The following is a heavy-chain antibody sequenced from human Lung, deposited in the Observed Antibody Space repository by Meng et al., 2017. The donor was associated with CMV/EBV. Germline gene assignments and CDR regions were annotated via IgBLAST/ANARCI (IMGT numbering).Heavy chain of an antibody. CDR3: ARGRDDDISLGYYYNRGCDV. CDR2: ISHSGTS. J-gene: IGHJ6*04. V-gene: IGHV4-59*01. CDR1: GGSITSYY. Sequence: SXTLSLXCTVSGGSITSYYWNWIRQPPGKKLEWIGDISHSGTSSYNPSLKSRVIITVDTSRNQFSLKLTSVAAADTAVYFCARGRDDDISLGYYYNRGCDVWXRGAXVTVSS. D-gene: IGHD3-22*01.